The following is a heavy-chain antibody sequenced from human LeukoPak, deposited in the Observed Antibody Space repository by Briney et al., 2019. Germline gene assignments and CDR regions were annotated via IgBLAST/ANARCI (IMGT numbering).Heavy chain of an antibody. CDR1: GFTFSSYG. Sequence: GGSLRLSCAASGFTFSSYGMHWVRQAPGEGLEGVAFIRYDGSNKYYADSVKGRFTISRDNSKNTLYLQMNSLSAEAEDVYYCEKQGGCSSSSGFYPMGYWGQGTLVTVSS. D-gene: IGHD2-2*01. J-gene: IGHJ4*02. CDR3: EKQGGCSSSSGFYPMGY. V-gene: IGHV3-30*02. CDR2: IRYDGSNK.